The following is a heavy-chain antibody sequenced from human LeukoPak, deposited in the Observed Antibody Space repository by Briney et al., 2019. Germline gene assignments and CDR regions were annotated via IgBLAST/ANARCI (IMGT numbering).Heavy chain of an antibody. CDR3: ARDTDGAAAGTTWGH. Sequence: GGSLRLSCAASGFTVSNHYMSWVRQAPGKGLEWVSGISWNSGGIGYADSVEGRFTISRDNAKNSLYLQMNSLRAEDTALYYCARDTDGAAAGTTWGHWGQGTLVTVSS. CDR1: GFTVSNHY. J-gene: IGHJ4*02. V-gene: IGHV3-9*01. CDR2: ISWNSGGI. D-gene: IGHD6-13*01.